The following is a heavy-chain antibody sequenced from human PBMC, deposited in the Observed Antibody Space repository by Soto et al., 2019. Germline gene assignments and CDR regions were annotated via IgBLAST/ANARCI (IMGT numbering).Heavy chain of an antibody. D-gene: IGHD2-15*01. V-gene: IGHV1-24*01. CDR2: FDPEDGET. CDR1: GYTLTELS. CDR3: ATDLGGPGRFDP. J-gene: IGHJ5*02. Sequence: GALVKVSCKVSGYTLTELSMHWVRQAPGKGLEWMGGFDPEDGETIYAQKFQGRVTMTEDTSTDTAYMELSSLRSEDTAVYYCATDLGGPGRFDPWGQGTLVTVSS.